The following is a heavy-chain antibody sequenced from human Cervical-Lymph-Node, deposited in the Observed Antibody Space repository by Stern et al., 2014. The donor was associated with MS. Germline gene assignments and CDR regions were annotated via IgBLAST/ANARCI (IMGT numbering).Heavy chain of an antibody. CDR3: AREDLADTAPSDF. CDR2: VVPIDGVE. CDR1: GDTFNNYI. D-gene: IGHD5-18*01. Sequence: VQLVESGAEVKKPGSSVKVSCKASGDTFNNYIFSWVRQAPGQGLAWMGRVVPIDGVENYAQKFQDRVTISADKSTSTVYMELRSLRSEDTAIYYCAREDLADTAPSDFWGQGTLVTVSS. J-gene: IGHJ4*02. V-gene: IGHV1-69*04.